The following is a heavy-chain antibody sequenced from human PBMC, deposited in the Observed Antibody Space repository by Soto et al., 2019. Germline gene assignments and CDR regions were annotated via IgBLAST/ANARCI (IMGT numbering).Heavy chain of an antibody. Sequence: QVQLVESGGGLVKPGGSLRLSCAASGFTFSDYYMSWIRQAPGKGLEWVSYISSSGSTIYYADSVKGRFTISRDNAKNSRYLQMNSLRAEDTAVYYCARDPTDTSMVTDYCGMDVWGQGTTVTVSS. V-gene: IGHV3-11*01. D-gene: IGHD5-18*01. CDR3: ARDPTDTSMVTDYCGMDV. J-gene: IGHJ6*02. CDR2: ISSSGSTI. CDR1: GFTFSDYY.